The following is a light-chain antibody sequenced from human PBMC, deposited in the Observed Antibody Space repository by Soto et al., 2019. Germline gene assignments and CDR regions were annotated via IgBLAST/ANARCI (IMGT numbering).Light chain of an antibody. Sequence: DIVMTQSPYSLAVSLRERATITCKSSHTVLDSSNNKDCLSWYQQKPGQPPKLLLYWASTRAFGVPDRFSGRGSGTDFTLTISSLQTEDVAVYYCQQYYTTPRTFGQGTKVDIK. CDR1: HTVLDSSNNKDC. CDR3: QQYYTTPRT. V-gene: IGKV4-1*01. CDR2: WAS. J-gene: IGKJ1*01.